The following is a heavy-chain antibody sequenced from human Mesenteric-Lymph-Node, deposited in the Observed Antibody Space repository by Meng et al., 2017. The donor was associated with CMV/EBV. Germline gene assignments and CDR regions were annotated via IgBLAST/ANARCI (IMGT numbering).Heavy chain of an antibody. CDR3: ARGGGQTDIVVVPTADDAFDI. D-gene: IGHD2-2*01. CDR1: GFTFSSYS. V-gene: IGHV3-21*01. J-gene: IGHJ3*02. Sequence: GESLKISCAASGFTFSSYSMNWVRQAPGKGLEWVSSITNSGAYIYYADSVKGRFTISRDNTKSSLSLQMNSLRAEDTAVYYCARGGGQTDIVVVPTADDAFDIWGQGTVVTVSS. CDR2: ITNSGAYI.